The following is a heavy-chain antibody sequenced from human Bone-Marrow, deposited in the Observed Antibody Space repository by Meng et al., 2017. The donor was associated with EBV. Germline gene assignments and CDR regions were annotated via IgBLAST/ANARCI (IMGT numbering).Heavy chain of an antibody. CDR1: GGTFRSDA. D-gene: IGHD3-10*01. CDR2: LIPMSDAP. CDR3: ASESGRGFTPDY. J-gene: IGHJ4*02. Sequence: QGQVGPSGAGVKKPGSSVKVSCWTSGGTFRSDAVSWVRQAPGQGLEWMGGLIPMSDAPHYAQKFQGRVTITADESTSTHYMHLSGLTSDDTAVYYCASESGRGFTPDYWGQGTLVTVSS. V-gene: IGHV1-69*01.